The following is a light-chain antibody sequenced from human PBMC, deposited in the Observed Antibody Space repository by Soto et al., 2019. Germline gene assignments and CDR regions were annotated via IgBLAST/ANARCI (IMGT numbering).Light chain of an antibody. CDR1: QSVNSA. J-gene: IGKJ1*01. CDR3: QQYNNWPT. V-gene: IGKV3-15*01. Sequence: ETVMTQSPGTLSVSPGERATLSCRARQSVNSALAWYQAKVGQPPKLLIYAASTRATGIPARFSGSGSGTEFTLTISSLQSEDSGIYYCQQYNNWPTFGQGTKVEV. CDR2: AAS.